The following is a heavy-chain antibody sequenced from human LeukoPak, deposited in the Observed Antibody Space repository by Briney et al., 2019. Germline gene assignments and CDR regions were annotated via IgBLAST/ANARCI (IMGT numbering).Heavy chain of an antibody. D-gene: IGHD2-2*01. J-gene: IGHJ4*02. V-gene: IGHV4-34*01. Sequence: SETLSLTCAVYGGSFSGYYWSWIRQPPGKGLEWIGEINHSGSTNYNPSLKSRVTISVDTSKIQLSLKLSSVTAADTAVYYCASKRLGYCSSTSCYPFDYWGQGTLVTVSS. CDR2: INHSGST. CDR3: ASKRLGYCSSTSCYPFDY. CDR1: GGSFSGYY.